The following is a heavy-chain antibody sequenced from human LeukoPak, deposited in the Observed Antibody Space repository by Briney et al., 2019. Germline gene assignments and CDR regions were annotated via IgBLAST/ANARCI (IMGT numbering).Heavy chain of an antibody. V-gene: IGHV3-23*01. CDR1: RFTFSSYA. Sequence: GRSLRLSRAASRFTFSSYAMSWVRHAPGKGLEWVSAISGSGGSTYYADSVKGRFTISRDNSNNTLYLQMNSLRADDTAVYYCAKFQGSSFGYYYYDGMDVWGQGTTVTVSS. D-gene: IGHD6-13*01. J-gene: IGHJ6*02. CDR2: ISGSGGST. CDR3: AKFQGSSFGYYYYDGMDV.